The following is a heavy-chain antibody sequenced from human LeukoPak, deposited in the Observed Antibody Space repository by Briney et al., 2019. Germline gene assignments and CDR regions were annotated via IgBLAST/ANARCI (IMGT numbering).Heavy chain of an antibody. V-gene: IGHV3-7*01. CDR1: GFTFSDHW. Sequence: GGSLRLSCEASGFTFSDHWMNWIRQAPGKGLEWVACIKQDGSQKDYVDSVKGRFTISRDNAKNSLYLQMSSLRAEDTAMYYCARDKGYGSDYWGPGVQVTVSS. J-gene: IGHJ4*02. CDR2: IKQDGSQK. CDR3: ARDKGYGSDY. D-gene: IGHD3-10*01.